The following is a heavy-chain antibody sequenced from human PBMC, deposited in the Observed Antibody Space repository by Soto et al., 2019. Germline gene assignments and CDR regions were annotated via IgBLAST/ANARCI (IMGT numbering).Heavy chain of an antibody. CDR1: GASVAGGSYY. J-gene: IGHJ5*02. V-gene: IGHV4-30-4*01. CDR2: IPSRGRP. CDR3: ARDTYSGYDFGL. Sequence: QVQLRESGPGLVKTSQTLSLTCSVSGASVAGGSYYWSWVRQPPGKGLEWIGYIPSRGRPFYNPSLTSRGTISADTANNQLSLQLTSVTAADTAVYYCARDTYSGYDFGLWGQGTLVSVYS. D-gene: IGHD5-12*01.